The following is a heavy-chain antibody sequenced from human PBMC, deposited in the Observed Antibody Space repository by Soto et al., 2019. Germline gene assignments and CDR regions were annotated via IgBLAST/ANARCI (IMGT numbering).Heavy chain of an antibody. J-gene: IGHJ5*02. V-gene: IGHV4-59*08. CDR1: GGSISSYY. CDR2: IYYSGST. CDR3: ARHNPFIMATITPWFDP. Sequence: SETLSLTCTVSGGSISSYYWSWIRQPPGKGLEWIGYIYYSGSTNYNPSLKSRVTISVDTSKNQFSLKLSSVTAADTAVYYCARHNPFIMATITPWFDPWGQGTLVTVSS. D-gene: IGHD5-12*01.